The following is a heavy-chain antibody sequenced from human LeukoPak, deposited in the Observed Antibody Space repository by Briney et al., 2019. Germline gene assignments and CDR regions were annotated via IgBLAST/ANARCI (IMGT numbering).Heavy chain of an antibody. Sequence: SETLSLTCTVSGGSISSYYRSWIRQPPGKGLEWIGYIHYSGNTNYSPSLKGRVTISVDTSKNQFSLKLSSVTAADTAVYYCAREVYGTGSYYGVFDPWGQGTLVTVSS. CDR3: AREVYGTGSYYGVFDP. CDR1: GGSISSYY. D-gene: IGHD3-10*01. J-gene: IGHJ5*02. CDR2: IHYSGNT. V-gene: IGHV4-59*01.